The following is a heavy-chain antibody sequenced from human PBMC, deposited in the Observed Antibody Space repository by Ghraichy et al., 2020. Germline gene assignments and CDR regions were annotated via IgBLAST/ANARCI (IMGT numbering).Heavy chain of an antibody. CDR2: ISSSSSTI. V-gene: IGHV3-48*01. CDR3: ASAHRIVGATY. D-gene: IGHD1-26*01. J-gene: IGHJ4*02. CDR1: GFTFSSYS. Sequence: WGSLRLSCAASGFTFSSYSMNWVRQAPGKGLEWVSYISSSSSTIYYADSVKGRFTISRDNAKNSLYLQMNSLRAEDTAVYYCASAHRIVGATYWGQGTLVTVTS.